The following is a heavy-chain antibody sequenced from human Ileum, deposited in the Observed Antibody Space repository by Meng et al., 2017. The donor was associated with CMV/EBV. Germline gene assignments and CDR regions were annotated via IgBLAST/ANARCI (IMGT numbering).Heavy chain of an antibody. D-gene: IGHD3-16*01. CDR2: IDPSGSR. J-gene: IGHJ5*02. V-gene: IGHV4-4*07. CDR3: ARECVGEGDNCQWDYWFDP. CDR1: GGSISGYS. Sequence: LRAAAPGPANPAEDCSHTWAVSGGSISGYSGSGVRQPAGKRRELIGRIDPSGSRNNNPSLRDRITVSVDQSKNQFSLRLTSVTAADTAVYYCARECVGEGDNCQWDYWFDPWGHGTLVTVSS.